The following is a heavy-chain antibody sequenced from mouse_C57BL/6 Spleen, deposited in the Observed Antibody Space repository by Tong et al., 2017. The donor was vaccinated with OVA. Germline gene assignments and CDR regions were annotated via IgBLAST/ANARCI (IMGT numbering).Heavy chain of an antibody. Sequence: EVQLQQSGPELVKPGDSVKISCKASGYSFTGYFMNWVMQSHGKSLEWIGRINPYNGDTFYNQKFKGKATLTVDKSSSTAHMELRSLTSEDSAVYYCARGYYGSSHMYYFDYWGQGTTLTVSS. CDR1: GYSFTGYF. V-gene: IGHV1-20*01. CDR3: ARGYYGSSHMYYFDY. CDR2: INPYNGDT. J-gene: IGHJ2*01. D-gene: IGHD1-1*01.